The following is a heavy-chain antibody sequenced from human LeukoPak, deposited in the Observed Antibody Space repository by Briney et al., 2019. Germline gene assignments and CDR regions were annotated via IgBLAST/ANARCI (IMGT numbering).Heavy chain of an antibody. Sequence: SETLSLTCTVSGGSISSYYWSWIRQHPGKGLEWIGYIYYSGSTYYNPSLKSRVTLSVDTSKNQFSLKLSSVTAADTAVYYCARADYVWGSYRVLGGPDAFDIWGQGTMVTVSS. J-gene: IGHJ3*02. D-gene: IGHD3-16*02. V-gene: IGHV4-59*06. CDR1: GGSISSYY. CDR2: IYYSGST. CDR3: ARADYVWGSYRVLGGPDAFDI.